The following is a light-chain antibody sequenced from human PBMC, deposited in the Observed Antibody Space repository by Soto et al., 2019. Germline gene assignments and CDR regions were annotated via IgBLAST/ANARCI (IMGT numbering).Light chain of an antibody. CDR1: TSDVGGYNL. J-gene: IGLJ1*01. CDR3: CSYATSSFV. V-gene: IGLV2-23*02. CDR2: EVS. Sequence: QSALTQPASVSGSPGQSITISCSGTTSDVGGYNLVSWYQQHPDKAPKLLIYEVSQRPSGVSSRFSGSKSGNTATLTISGVQPEDEADYFCCSYATSSFVFGTGTKATVL.